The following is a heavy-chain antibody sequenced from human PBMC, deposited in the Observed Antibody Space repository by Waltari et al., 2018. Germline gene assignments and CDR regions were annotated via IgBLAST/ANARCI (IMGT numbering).Heavy chain of an antibody. Sequence: QVQLVQSGAEVKKPGASAKVSCKASGYTFTGYYMHWVRQAPGQGLEWMGWINPNSGGTNYAQKFQGRVTITTDESTSTAYMELSSLRSEDTAVYYCARWDQTTDAFDIWGQGTMVTVSS. V-gene: IGHV1-2*02. D-gene: IGHD1-1*01. CDR1: GYTFTGYY. CDR2: INPNSGGT. CDR3: ARWDQTTDAFDI. J-gene: IGHJ3*02.